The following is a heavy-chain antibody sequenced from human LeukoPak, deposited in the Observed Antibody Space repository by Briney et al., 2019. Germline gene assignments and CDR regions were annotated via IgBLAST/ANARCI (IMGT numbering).Heavy chain of an antibody. V-gene: IGHV3-74*01. CDR1: GFTFSNYW. CDR3: AKDRGIAARLNYFDY. J-gene: IGHJ4*02. CDR2: INGDGSMP. Sequence: GGSLRLSCAASGFTFSNYWMHWVRQAPGKGLVWVSCINGDGSMPTYADSVKGRFTISRDNSKNTLYLQMNSLRAEDTAVYYCAKDRGIAARLNYFDYWGQGILVTVSS. D-gene: IGHD6-6*01.